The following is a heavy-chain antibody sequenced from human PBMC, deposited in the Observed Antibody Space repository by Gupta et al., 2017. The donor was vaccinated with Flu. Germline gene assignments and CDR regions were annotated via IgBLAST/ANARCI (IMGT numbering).Heavy chain of an antibody. CDR1: GYTFSDYY. CDR2: IAPNNGAT. CDR3: ARRDRSTGFNYGLDV. V-gene: IGHV1-2*02. J-gene: IGHJ6*02. Sequence: QVQLVQSGAEVKKPGASVKVSCKALGYTFSDYYRHWVRQAPGQGLEWMGWIAPNNGATNYAQKFQGRVTVTRDTSITTGYIDLRGLTSDDTAVYYCARRDRSTGFNYGLDVWGQGTTVTVSS. D-gene: IGHD3-10*01.